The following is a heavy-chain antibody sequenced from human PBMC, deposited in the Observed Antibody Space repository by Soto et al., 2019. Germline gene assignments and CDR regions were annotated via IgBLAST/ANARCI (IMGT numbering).Heavy chain of an antibody. CDR2: ISNDGSNK. J-gene: IGHJ4*02. CDR1: GFTLSSYG. V-gene: IGHV3-30*18. CDR3: AKEGTGPLDY. D-gene: IGHD2-8*02. Sequence: QVQLVESGGGVVQLGRSLRLSCPAPGFTLSSYGRHGVRQAPGKGLEWLAVISNDGSNKYYADSVKGRFTTSRDNSKNTLYLQMNSLRAEDTAVYYCAKEGTGPLDYWGQGTLVTVSS.